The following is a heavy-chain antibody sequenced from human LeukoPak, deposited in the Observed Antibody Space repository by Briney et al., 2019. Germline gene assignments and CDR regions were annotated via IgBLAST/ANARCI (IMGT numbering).Heavy chain of an antibody. V-gene: IGHV3-74*01. CDR1: GFIFSSYW. Sequence: GGSLRLSCAASGFIFSSYWMHWVRQPPGKGLVWVSHINSDGSSTNYADSVKGRFTIFRDNAKNTLYLQMNSLRAEDTAVYYCARGEDYYDSSTSGDYWGQGTLVTVSS. J-gene: IGHJ4*02. CDR3: ARGEDYYDSSTSGDY. D-gene: IGHD3-22*01. CDR2: INSDGSST.